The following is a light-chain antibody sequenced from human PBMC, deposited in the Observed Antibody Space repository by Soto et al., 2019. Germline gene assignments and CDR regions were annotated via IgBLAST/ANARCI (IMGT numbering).Light chain of an antibody. CDR1: QSVSRN. V-gene: IGKV3-15*01. CDR3: QQFHHWTLS. Sequence: EILVTQFPATLSGSPGEDATLSWRASQSVSRNLAWYQQKPGKAPRLLSYVASTRATGIPARFNGGGSGTEFTLPSSSLQPEDFALYYCQQFHHWTLSFGGGTKVDI. CDR2: VAS. J-gene: IGKJ4*01.